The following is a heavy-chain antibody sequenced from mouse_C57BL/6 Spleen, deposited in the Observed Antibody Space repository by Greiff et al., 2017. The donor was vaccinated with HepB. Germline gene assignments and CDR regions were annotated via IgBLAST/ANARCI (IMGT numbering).Heavy chain of an antibody. CDR1: GYTFTSYW. D-gene: IGHD1-1*01. Sequence: QVQLQQPGTELVKPGASVKLSCKASGYTFTSYWMHWVKQRPGQGLEWIGNINPSNGGTNYNEKFKSKATLTVDKSSSTAYRQLSSLTSEDSAVYYCAKERYSSSYRYFDVWGTGTTVTVSS. V-gene: IGHV1-53*01. J-gene: IGHJ1*03. CDR2: INPSNGGT. CDR3: AKERYSSSYRYFDV.